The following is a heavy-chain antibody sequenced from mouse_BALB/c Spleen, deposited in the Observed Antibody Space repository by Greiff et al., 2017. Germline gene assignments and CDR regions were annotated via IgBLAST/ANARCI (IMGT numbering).Heavy chain of an antibody. CDR2: ISYSGST. CDR1: GDSITSGY. V-gene: IGHV3-8*02. D-gene: IGHD1-1*01. Sequence: EAKLVESGPSLVKPSQTLSLTCSVTGDSITSGYWNWIRKFPGNKLEYMGYISYSGSTYYNPSLKSRISITRDTSKNQYYLQLNSVTTEDTATYYCARSYGSSYAWFAYWGQGTLVTVSA. J-gene: IGHJ3*01. CDR3: ARSYGSSYAWFAY.